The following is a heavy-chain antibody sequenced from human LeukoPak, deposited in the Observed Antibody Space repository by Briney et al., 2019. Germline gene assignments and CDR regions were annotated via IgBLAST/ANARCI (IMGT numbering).Heavy chain of an antibody. V-gene: IGHV4-39*07. CDR3: ARLTGYSSESWFDP. Sequence: PSETLSLTCTVSGGSISSSSYYWGWIRQPPGKGLEWIGSIYYSGSTYYNPSLRSRVTISVDTSKNQFSLKLSSVTAADTAVYYCARLTGYSSESWFDPWGQGTLVTVSS. CDR1: GGSISSSSYY. J-gene: IGHJ5*02. D-gene: IGHD3-9*01. CDR2: IYYSGST.